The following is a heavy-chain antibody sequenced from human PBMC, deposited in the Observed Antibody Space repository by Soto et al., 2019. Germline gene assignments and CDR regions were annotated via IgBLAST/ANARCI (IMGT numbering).Heavy chain of an antibody. J-gene: IGHJ4*02. CDR1: GFTFSSYA. V-gene: IGHV3-23*01. Sequence: EVQLLESGGGLVQPGGSLRLSCAASGFTFSSYAMSWVRQAPGEGLEWVSAISGSGGSTYYADSVKGRFTISRDNSKNTLYLQMNSLRAEDTAVYYCAKDRGVIITPFDYWGQGTLVTVSS. CDR3: AKDRGVIITPFDY. D-gene: IGHD3-10*01. CDR2: ISGSGGST.